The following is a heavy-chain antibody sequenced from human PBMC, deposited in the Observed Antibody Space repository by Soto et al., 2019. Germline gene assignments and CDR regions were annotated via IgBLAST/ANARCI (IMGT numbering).Heavy chain of an antibody. CDR3: ARALMVYAARYYYYGMDV. CDR1: GGSFSGYY. V-gene: IGHV4-34*01. Sequence: SETLSLTCAVYGGSFSGYYWSWIRQPPGKGLEWIGEINHSGSTNYNPSLKSRVTISVDTSKNQFSLKLSSVTAADTAVYYCARALMVYAARYYYYGMDVWGQGTTVTVSS. CDR2: INHSGST. D-gene: IGHD2-8*01. J-gene: IGHJ6*02.